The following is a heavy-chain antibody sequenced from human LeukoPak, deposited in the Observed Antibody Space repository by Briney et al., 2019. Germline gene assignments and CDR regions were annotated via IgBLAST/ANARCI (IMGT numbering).Heavy chain of an antibody. CDR1: GFILTSYE. CDR2: ITFSGTSI. D-gene: IGHD6-19*01. Sequence: GGSLRLSCEASGFILTSYEMNWVRQAPGKGLEWLSSITFSGTSIHYADAVKGRFTISRDSAKNSVYLQMTSLRPEDTAVYYCAKMATSGWPGNFYYYGMDVWGQGTTVTVSS. J-gene: IGHJ6*02. V-gene: IGHV3-48*03. CDR3: AKMATSGWPGNFYYYGMDV.